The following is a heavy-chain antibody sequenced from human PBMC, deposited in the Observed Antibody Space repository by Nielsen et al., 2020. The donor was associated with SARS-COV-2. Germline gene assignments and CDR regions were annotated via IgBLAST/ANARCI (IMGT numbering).Heavy chain of an antibody. V-gene: IGHV4-59*08. CDR3: ARTGYYYDSSGYFDY. CDR2: IYYSGST. CDR1: GGSISSYY. J-gene: IGHJ4*02. Sequence: SETLSLTCTVSGGSISSYYWSWIRQPPGKGLEWIGYIYYSGSTNYNPSLKSRVTISVDTSKNQFSLKLSSVTAADTAVYYCARTGYYYDSSGYFDYWGQGTLVTVSS. D-gene: IGHD3-22*01.